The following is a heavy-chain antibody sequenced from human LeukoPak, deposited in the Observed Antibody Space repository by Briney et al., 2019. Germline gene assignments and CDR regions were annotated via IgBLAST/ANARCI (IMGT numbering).Heavy chain of an antibody. D-gene: IGHD4-17*01. Sequence: GESLKISCQDSGFTLTNYWIGWVRQMPGKGLEWMGIIHSTDSHAKYSPSFQGQVTISVDKSFSTAYLQWRGLKASDTAMYYCAGARHGDFRWDYWGQGTLVTVSS. CDR3: AGARHGDFRWDY. V-gene: IGHV5-51*01. CDR1: GFTLTNYW. CDR2: IHSTDSHA. J-gene: IGHJ4*02.